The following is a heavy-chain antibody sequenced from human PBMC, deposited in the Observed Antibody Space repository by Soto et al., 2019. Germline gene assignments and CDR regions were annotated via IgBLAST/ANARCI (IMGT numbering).Heavy chain of an antibody. CDR1: GFTFSDYY. CDR2: ISSSGSTI. J-gene: IGHJ4*02. V-gene: IGHV3-11*01. CDR3: AREPSHSYYDFWSGSEDY. Sequence: GGSLRLSCAASGFTFSDYYVSWIRQAPGKGLEWVSYISSSGSTIYYADSVKGRFTISRDNAKNSLYLQMNSLRAEDTAVYYCAREPSHSYYDFWSGSEDYWGQGTLVTVSS. D-gene: IGHD3-3*01.